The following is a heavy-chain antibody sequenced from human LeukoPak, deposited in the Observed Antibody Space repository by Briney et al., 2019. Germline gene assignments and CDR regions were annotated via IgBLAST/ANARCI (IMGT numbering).Heavy chain of an antibody. V-gene: IGHV4-59*08. CDR3: ARQPGGTAAFDI. CDR1: GGSINSYY. D-gene: IGHD1-14*01. Sequence: SETLSLTCTVSGGSINSYYWSWIRQPPGKGLEWTGYIYYTGGETNYNPSLKSRLTISVDTSKNQFSLMLTSVTAADTAVYYCARQPGGTAAFDIWAQGTMVTVSS. CDR2: IYYTGGET. J-gene: IGHJ3*02.